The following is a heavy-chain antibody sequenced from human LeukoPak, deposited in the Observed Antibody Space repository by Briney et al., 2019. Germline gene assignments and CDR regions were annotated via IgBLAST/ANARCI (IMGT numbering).Heavy chain of an antibody. CDR3: AKDSFCSSTSCSDFDY. D-gene: IGHD2-2*01. J-gene: IGHJ4*02. Sequence: GGSLRLSCAASGFTFNSYAMSWVRQAPGKGLEWVSAITGSGGGAYYADSVKGRFTISRDNSKNTLYLQMNSLRAEDTAVYYCAKDSFCSSTSCSDFDYWGQGTLVTVSS. CDR2: ITGSGGGA. CDR1: GFTFNSYA. V-gene: IGHV3-23*01.